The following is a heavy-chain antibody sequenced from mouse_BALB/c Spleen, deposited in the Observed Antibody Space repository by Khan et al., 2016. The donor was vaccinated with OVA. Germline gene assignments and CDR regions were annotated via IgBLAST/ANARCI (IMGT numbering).Heavy chain of an antibody. CDR3: ARGRSRAMGY. J-gene: IGHJ4*01. Sequence: QIQLVQSGPELKKPGETVKISCKASGYTFTNYGMNWVKQAPGKGLKWMGWIYTYTGEPTYADDFKGRFAFSLETSASTAYWQINSLKNEDTATYFWARGRSRAMGYWGKGTSVTV. CDR2: IYTYTGEP. CDR1: GYTFTNYG. D-gene: IGHD1-1*01. V-gene: IGHV9-3-1*01.